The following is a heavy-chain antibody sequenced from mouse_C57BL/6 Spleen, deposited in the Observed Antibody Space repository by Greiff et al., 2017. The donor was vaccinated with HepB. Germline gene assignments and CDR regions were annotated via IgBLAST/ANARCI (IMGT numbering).Heavy chain of an antibody. CDR1: GYTFTSYW. Sequence: QVQLQQPGAELVKPGASVKLSCKASGYTFTSYWMQWVKQRPGQGLEWIGEIDPSDSYTNYNQKFKGKATLTVDTSSSTAYMQLSSLTSEDSAVYYWARRGDGYDRFAYWGQGTLVTVSA. J-gene: IGHJ3*01. V-gene: IGHV1-50*01. CDR2: IDPSDSYT. D-gene: IGHD2-2*01. CDR3: ARRGDGYDRFAY.